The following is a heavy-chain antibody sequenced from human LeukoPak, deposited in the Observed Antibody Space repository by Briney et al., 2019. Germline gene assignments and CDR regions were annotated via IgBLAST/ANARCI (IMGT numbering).Heavy chain of an antibody. CDR2: ISSSSSTI. CDR3: AKDTDTAMVMENAFDI. D-gene: IGHD5-18*01. CDR1: GFTFSSYS. Sequence: GSLRLSCAASGFTFSSYSMNWVRPAPGKGLEWVSYISSSSSTIYYADSVKGRFTISRDNAKNSLYLQMNSLRAEDTALYYCAKDTDTAMVMENAFDIWGQGTMVTVSS. V-gene: IGHV3-48*01. J-gene: IGHJ3*02.